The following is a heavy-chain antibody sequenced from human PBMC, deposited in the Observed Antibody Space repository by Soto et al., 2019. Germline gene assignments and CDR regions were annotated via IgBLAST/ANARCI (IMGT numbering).Heavy chain of an antibody. Sequence: ASVKVSCKASGYTFTGYYMHWVRQAPGQGLEWMGWINPNSGGTNYAQKFQGWVTMTRDTSISTAYMELSRLRSDDTAVYYCARGSTVYNWNAGWFDPWGQGTLVTVSS. CDR1: GYTFTGYY. V-gene: IGHV1-2*04. CDR2: INPNSGGT. J-gene: IGHJ5*02. D-gene: IGHD1-1*01. CDR3: ARGSTVYNWNAGWFDP.